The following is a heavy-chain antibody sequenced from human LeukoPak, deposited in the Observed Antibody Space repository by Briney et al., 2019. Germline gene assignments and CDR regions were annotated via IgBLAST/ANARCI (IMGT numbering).Heavy chain of an antibody. Sequence: PGGSLRLSCAASGFTFSNYAMIWVRQAPGKGLEWVSSISSSSSYIYYADSVKGRFTISRDNAKNSLYLQMKSLRAEDTAVYYCARDRESSSWFDYWGQGTLVTVSS. CDR2: ISSSSSYI. J-gene: IGHJ4*02. CDR3: ARDRESSSWFDY. V-gene: IGHV3-21*01. CDR1: GFTFSNYA. D-gene: IGHD6-13*01.